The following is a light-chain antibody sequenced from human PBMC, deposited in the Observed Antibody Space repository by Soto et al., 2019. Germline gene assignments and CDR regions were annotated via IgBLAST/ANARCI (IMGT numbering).Light chain of an antibody. J-gene: IGKJ3*01. Sequence: EIVLTQSPATLSLSPGEGATLSCRASQSINSKSLVWYQRKFGQAPRLLIYNTSSRATGIPDRFSGSGSGTDFTLSISRLEPEDFAVYYCQHYGGSFIFGPGTKVDIK. CDR3: QHYGGSFI. V-gene: IGKV3-20*01. CDR1: QSINSKS. CDR2: NTS.